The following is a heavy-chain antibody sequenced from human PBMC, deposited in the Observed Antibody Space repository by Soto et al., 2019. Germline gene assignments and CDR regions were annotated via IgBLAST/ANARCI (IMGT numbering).Heavy chain of an antibody. D-gene: IGHD2-8*02. CDR2: IYYSGST. V-gene: IGHV4-39*01. CDR3: ARRFPRLVGFDY. J-gene: IGHJ4*02. CDR1: GGSISSSSYY. Sequence: SETLSLTCTVSGGSISSSSYYWGWIRQPPGKGLEWIGSIYYSGSTYYNPSLKSRVTISVDTSKNQFSLKLSSVTAADTAVYYCARRFPRLVGFDYWGQGTLVTVSS.